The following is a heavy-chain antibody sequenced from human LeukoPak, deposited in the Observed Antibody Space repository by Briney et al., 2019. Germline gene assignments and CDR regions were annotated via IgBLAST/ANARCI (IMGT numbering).Heavy chain of an antibody. CDR3: ARHEYSGSYYGLSWFDP. CDR2: IYYSGST. CDR1: GGSISSSGYY. J-gene: IGHJ5*02. Sequence: SETLSLTCTVSGGSISSSGYYWGWIRQPPGKGLEWIASIYYSGSTYYNPSLKSRVTISVDTSMNQLSLKLSSLTAADTAVYYCARHEYSGSYYGLSWFDPWGQGTLVTVSS. D-gene: IGHD1-26*01. V-gene: IGHV4-39*01.